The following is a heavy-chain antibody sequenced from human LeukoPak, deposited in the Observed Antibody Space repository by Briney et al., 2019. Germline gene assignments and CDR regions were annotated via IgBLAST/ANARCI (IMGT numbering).Heavy chain of an antibody. J-gene: IGHJ4*02. V-gene: IGHV3-7*03. Sequence: GGSLRLSCAASGFTFSSYWMSWVRQAPGMGLEWVANIKQDGSEKYYVDSVKGRFTISRDNAKNSLYLQMNSLRAEDTAVYYCARDPCSSTSCYTPFDYWGQGTLVTVSS. CDR3: ARDPCSSTSCYTPFDY. CDR1: GFTFSSYW. D-gene: IGHD2-2*02. CDR2: IKQDGSEK.